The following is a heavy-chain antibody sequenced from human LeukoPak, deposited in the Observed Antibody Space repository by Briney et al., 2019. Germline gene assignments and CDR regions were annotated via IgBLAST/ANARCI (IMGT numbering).Heavy chain of an antibody. Sequence: GGSLRLSCAASGFTFSSYAMSWVRQAPGKGLEWVSAISGSGGSTYYADSAKGRFTISRDNSKNSLYLQMNSLRTEDTALYYCARPAAAGLDYWGQGTLVTVSS. CDR2: ISGSGGST. V-gene: IGHV3-23*01. D-gene: IGHD6-13*01. CDR3: ARPAAAGLDY. J-gene: IGHJ4*02. CDR1: GFTFSSYA.